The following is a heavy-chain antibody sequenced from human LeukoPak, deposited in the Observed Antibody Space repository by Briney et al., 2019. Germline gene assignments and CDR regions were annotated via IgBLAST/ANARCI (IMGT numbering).Heavy chain of an antibody. Sequence: ASVKVSCKASGGTFSSYAISWVRQAPGQGLEWMGGIIPIFGTANYAQKFQGRVTITADKSTNTTYLEISSLTSDDTAVYYCARDAQWELRALDVWGRGTIVIVSS. V-gene: IGHV1-69*06. J-gene: IGHJ3*01. CDR1: GGTFSSYA. CDR2: IIPIFGTA. D-gene: IGHD1-26*01. CDR3: ARDAQWELRALDV.